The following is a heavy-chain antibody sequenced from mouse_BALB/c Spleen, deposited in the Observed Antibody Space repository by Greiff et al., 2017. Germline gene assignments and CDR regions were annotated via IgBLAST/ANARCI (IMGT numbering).Heavy chain of an antibody. CDR3: ARDTTVVATYDY. CDR1: GFNIKDTY. D-gene: IGHD1-1*01. Sequence: VHVKQSGAELVKPGASVKLSCTASGFNIKDTYMHWVKQRPEQGLEWIGRIDPANGNTKYDPKFQGKATITADTSSNTAYLQLSTLTSEDTAVYYCARDTTVVATYDYWGQGTTLTVSS. CDR2: IDPANGNT. J-gene: IGHJ2*01. V-gene: IGHV14-3*02.